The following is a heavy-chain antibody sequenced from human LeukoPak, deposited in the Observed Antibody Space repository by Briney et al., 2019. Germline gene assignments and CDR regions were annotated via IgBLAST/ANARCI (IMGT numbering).Heavy chain of an antibody. CDR3: ARGWLQFLLDY. CDR1: GFTFSSYS. V-gene: IGHV3-30*03. J-gene: IGHJ4*02. CDR2: ISYDGSNK. Sequence: PGGSLRLSCAASGFTFSSYSMNWVRQAPGKGLEWVAVISYDGSNKYYADSVKGRFTISRDNSKNTLYLQMNSLRAEDTAVYYCARGWLQFLLDYWGQGTLVTVSS. D-gene: IGHD5-24*01.